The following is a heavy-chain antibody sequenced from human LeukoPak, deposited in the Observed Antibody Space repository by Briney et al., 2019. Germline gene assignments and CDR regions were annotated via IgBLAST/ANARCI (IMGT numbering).Heavy chain of an antibody. V-gene: IGHV4-39*07. CDR3: ARVRAEQWLVRSGYYMDV. Sequence: SETLSLTCTVSGGSISRSNYYWDWIRQPPGKGLEWIGSIYYSGSTYYNPPLKSRVTISVDTSKNQFSLRLSSLTAADTAVYYCARVRAEQWLVRSGYYMDVWGKGTTVTVSS. J-gene: IGHJ6*03. D-gene: IGHD6-19*01. CDR1: GGSISRSNYY. CDR2: IYYSGST.